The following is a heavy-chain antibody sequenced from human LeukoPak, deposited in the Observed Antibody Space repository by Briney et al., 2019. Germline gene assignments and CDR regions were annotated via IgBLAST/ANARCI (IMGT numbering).Heavy chain of an antibody. J-gene: IGHJ2*01. CDR3: AREDYDDSGAWYFDL. CDR1: GGSISRSNW. V-gene: IGHV4-4*02. Sequence: SGTLSLTCAVSGGSISRSNWWSWVRQPPGKGLEWIGEIYHGGSTNYNPSLKSRVTISVDKSKNQFSLKLSSVTAADTAVYYCAREDYDDSGAWYFDLWGRGTLVTVSS. D-gene: IGHD3-3*01. CDR2: IYHGGST.